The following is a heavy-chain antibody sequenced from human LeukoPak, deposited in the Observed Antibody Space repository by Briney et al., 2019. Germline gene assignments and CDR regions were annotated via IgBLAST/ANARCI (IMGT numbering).Heavy chain of an antibody. CDR1: GGTFSSYA. CDR2: IIPILGIA. V-gene: IGHV1-69*04. Sequence: SVKVSCKASGGTFSSYAISWVRQAPGQGLEWMGRIIPILGIANYAQKVQGRVTITADKSTSTAYMELSSLRSENTAVYYCARAGIVVVPAASNYYYYYGMDVWGQGTTVTVSS. D-gene: IGHD2-2*01. J-gene: IGHJ6*02. CDR3: ARAGIVVVPAASNYYYYYGMDV.